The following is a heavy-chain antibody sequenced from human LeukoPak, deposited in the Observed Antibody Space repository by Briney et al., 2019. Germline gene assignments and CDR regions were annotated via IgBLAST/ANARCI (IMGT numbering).Heavy chain of an antibody. Sequence: PGGSLRLSCAASGFTFSIYEMNWVRQAPGKRLEWVSYISSSGSTIYYGDSVKGRFTISRDNAKNSLYLQMNSLRAEDTAVYYCARGGFDYSYYEGLDYWGQGTLVTVSS. D-gene: IGHD4-11*01. CDR2: ISSSGSTI. J-gene: IGHJ4*02. V-gene: IGHV3-48*03. CDR1: GFTFSIYE. CDR3: ARGGFDYSYYEGLDY.